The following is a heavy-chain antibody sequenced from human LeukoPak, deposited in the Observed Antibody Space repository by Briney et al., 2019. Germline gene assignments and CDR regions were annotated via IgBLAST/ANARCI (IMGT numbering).Heavy chain of an antibody. CDR2: ISGSGDNT. D-gene: IGHD1-26*01. Sequence: GGSLRLSRAASGFTLSGFAMSWVRRTPGKGLEWVSGISGSGDNTLYADSVKGRFTISRDNSKNTLYLEMNSLRAEDTAIYYCAKMKGHPLPKYYMDVWGQGTTVTVSS. CDR3: AKMKGHPLPKYYMDV. J-gene: IGHJ6*01. CDR1: GFTLSGFA. V-gene: IGHV3-23*01.